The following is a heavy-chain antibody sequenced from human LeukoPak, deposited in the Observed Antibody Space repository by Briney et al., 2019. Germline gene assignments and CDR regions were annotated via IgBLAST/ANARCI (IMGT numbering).Heavy chain of an antibody. D-gene: IGHD1-7*01. J-gene: IGHJ4*02. V-gene: IGHV3-48*03. CDR1: GFTFSRFE. CDR2: ISSSDSTI. Sequence: PGGSLRLSCAASGFTFSRFEMNWVRQAPGKGLEWVSYISSSDSTIYCADSVKGRFTISRDNAENSLYLQMNSLRAEDTAVYYCARDLNWNYERALDYWGQGTLVTVSS. CDR3: ARDLNWNYERALDY.